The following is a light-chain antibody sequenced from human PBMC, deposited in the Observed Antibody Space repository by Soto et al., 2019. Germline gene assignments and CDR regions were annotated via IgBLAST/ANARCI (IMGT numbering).Light chain of an antibody. V-gene: IGLV1-40*01. CDR3: LSLDSSLSVV. CDR2: GNT. CDR1: SSNIGAGYD. J-gene: IGLJ2*01. Sequence: QSVLTQPPSVSGAPGQRVTISCTGSSSNIGAGYDVHWYQQLPGRAPKLLIYGNTNRPSGVPDRFSGSKSGTSASLAIPGLQAEDEAEYYCLSLDSSLSVVFGGGTQLTVL.